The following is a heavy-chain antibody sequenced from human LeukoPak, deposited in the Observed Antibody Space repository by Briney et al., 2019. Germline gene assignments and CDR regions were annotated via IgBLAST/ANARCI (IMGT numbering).Heavy chain of an antibody. CDR1: GYTFTGYY. V-gene: IGHV1-2*02. CDR2: INPNSGGT. Sequence: ASVKVSCKASGYTFTGYYMHWVRQAPGQGLEWMGWINPNSGGTNYAQKFQGRVTMTRDTSISTAYMELSRLRSEDTAVYYCARETGSGSYAFDIWGQGTMVTVSS. CDR3: ARETGSGSYAFDI. J-gene: IGHJ3*02. D-gene: IGHD3-22*01.